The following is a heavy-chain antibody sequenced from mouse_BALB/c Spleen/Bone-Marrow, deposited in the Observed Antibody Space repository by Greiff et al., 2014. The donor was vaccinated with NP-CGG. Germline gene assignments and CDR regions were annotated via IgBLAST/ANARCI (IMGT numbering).Heavy chain of an antibody. CDR3: ARSGNFFDF. Sequence: EVNLVESGPGLVKPSQSLSLTCTVTGYSITSAYAWNWIRQFPGNNLEWMGYISSSGLTSYNPSLKGRISIARDTSKNQFFLQLNSVTTEDTATYYCARSGNFFDFWGQGTTRTVAS. CDR2: ISSSGLT. D-gene: IGHD1-3*01. J-gene: IGHJ2*01. V-gene: IGHV3-2*02. CDR1: GYSITSAYA.